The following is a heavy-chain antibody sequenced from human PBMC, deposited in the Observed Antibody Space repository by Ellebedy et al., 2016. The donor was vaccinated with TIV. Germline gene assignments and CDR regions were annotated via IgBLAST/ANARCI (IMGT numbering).Heavy chain of an antibody. CDR2: IYYSGST. Sequence: MPSETLSLTCTVPGGSISSYYWSWIRQPPGKGLEWIGYIYYSGSTNYNPSLKSRVTISVDTSKNQFSLKLSSVTAADTAVYYCARVRSSGWLVFDYWGQGTLVTVSS. D-gene: IGHD6-19*01. CDR3: ARVRSSGWLVFDY. CDR1: GGSISSYY. V-gene: IGHV4-59*01. J-gene: IGHJ4*02.